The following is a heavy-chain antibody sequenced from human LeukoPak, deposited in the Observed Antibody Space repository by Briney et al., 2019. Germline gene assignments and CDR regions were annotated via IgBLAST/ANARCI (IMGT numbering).Heavy chain of an antibody. Sequence: SETLSLTCTVSGGSISSGDYYWSWIRQPPGKGLEWIGYIYYSGSTYYNPSLKSRVTISVDTSKNQFSLKLSSVTAADTAVYYCARRSGTYHAFDIWGQGTMVTVSS. CDR3: ARRSGTYHAFDI. V-gene: IGHV4-30-4*01. CDR2: IYYSGST. J-gene: IGHJ3*02. D-gene: IGHD1-26*01. CDR1: GGSISSGDYY.